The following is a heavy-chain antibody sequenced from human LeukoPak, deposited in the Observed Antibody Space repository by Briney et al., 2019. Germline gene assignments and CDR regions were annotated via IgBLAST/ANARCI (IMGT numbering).Heavy chain of an antibody. CDR2: ITASGGNT. D-gene: IGHD6-19*01. CDR3: AKGKSSGWYDYYYGMDV. Sequence: GVSLRLSCAASGVTFNNYAMNWVRQAPGKGLEWVSGITASGGNTYYADSVKGRFTISRDNSKNTLYLQMNSLRAEDTAVYYCAKGKSSGWYDYYYGMDVWGQGTTVTVSS. CDR1: GVTFNNYA. J-gene: IGHJ6*02. V-gene: IGHV3-23*01.